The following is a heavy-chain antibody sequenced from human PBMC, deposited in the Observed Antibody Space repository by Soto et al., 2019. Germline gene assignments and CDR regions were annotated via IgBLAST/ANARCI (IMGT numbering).Heavy chain of an antibody. V-gene: IGHV1-3*05. CDR3: ARVSGSYLPDY. CDR2: INAGNGNT. J-gene: IGHJ4*01. Sequence: QVQLVQSGAEEKKPGASVKVSCKASGYTFTNYATHWVRQAPGQRLEWMGWINAGNGNTKYSQKFQGRVTITRDTAASTAYMELSSLRSEDTAVYYCARVSGSYLPDYWGHGTLVTVSS. CDR1: GYTFTNYA. D-gene: IGHD6-19*01.